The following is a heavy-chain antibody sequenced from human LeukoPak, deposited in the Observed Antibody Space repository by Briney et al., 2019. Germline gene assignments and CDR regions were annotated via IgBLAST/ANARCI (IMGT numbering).Heavy chain of an antibody. J-gene: IGHJ4*02. CDR3: ARSPSVRGVIGDY. CDR1: GFTVSSNY. D-gene: IGHD3-10*01. CDR2: IGSSTSTI. Sequence: GGSLRLSCAASGFTVSSNYMSWVRQPPGKGLEWVSYIGSSTSTIYYADSVKGRFTISRDNAKNSLYLQMNSLRDDDTAVYYCARSPSVRGVIGDYWGQGTLVTVSS. V-gene: IGHV3-48*02.